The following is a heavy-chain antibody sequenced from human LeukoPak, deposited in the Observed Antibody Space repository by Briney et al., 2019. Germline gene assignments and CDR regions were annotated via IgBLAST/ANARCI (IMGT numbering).Heavy chain of an antibody. CDR3: AKDRYGDYEAPFHYYMDA. J-gene: IGHJ6*03. CDR1: GYTFTSYG. Sequence: ASVKVSCKASGYTFTSYGISWVRQAPGQGLEWMGWISAYNGNTSYAQKLQGRVTITRDTSIDTAYMQLSRLRSDDTAVYYCAKDRYGDYEAPFHYYMDAWGRGTTVTVSS. D-gene: IGHD5-12*01. V-gene: IGHV1-18*01. CDR2: ISAYNGNT.